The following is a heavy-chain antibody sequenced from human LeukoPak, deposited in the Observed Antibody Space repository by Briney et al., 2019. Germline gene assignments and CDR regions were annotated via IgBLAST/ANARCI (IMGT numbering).Heavy chain of an antibody. V-gene: IGHV3-21*01. CDR3: ARGASRADY. CDR2: ISSSSSYI. J-gene: IGHJ4*02. Sequence: PGGSLRLSCAASGFTSRSYNMNWVRQAPGKRPEWVSSISSSSSYIYYADSVKGRFTISRDNAKNSLYLQMNSLRAEDTALYYCARGASRADYWGQGTLVTVSS. CDR1: GFTSRSYN.